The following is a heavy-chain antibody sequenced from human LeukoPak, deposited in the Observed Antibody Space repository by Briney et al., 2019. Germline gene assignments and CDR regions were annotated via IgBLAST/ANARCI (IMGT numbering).Heavy chain of an antibody. V-gene: IGHV1-2*02. D-gene: IGHD3-10*01. CDR3: ARVPNTHDRLRDYFDY. Sequence: RASVKVSCKASGYTFGAYYMYWVRQAPGQGLEWMGWIRPNSGGTNYTQKFQGRVTMTRDTSISTAYMELSRLRSDDTAVYYCARVPNTHDRLRDYFDYWGQGTLVTVSS. J-gene: IGHJ4*02. CDR1: GYTFGAYY. CDR2: IRPNSGGT.